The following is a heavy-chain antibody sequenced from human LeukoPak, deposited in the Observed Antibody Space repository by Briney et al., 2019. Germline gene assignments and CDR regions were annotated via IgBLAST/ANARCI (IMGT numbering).Heavy chain of an antibody. CDR2: IKEDGSEK. D-gene: IGHD3-3*01. V-gene: IGHV3-7*05. J-gene: IGHJ1*01. Sequence: GGSLRLSCAASGFDFSDYWMSWVRQAPGRGLEWVANIKEDGSEKYYVDSVKGRFTISRDNSKNTLYLQMNSLRAEDTAVYYCANYLVEWYEYFQRWGQGTLVTASS. CDR3: ANYLVEWYEYFQR. CDR1: GFDFSDYW.